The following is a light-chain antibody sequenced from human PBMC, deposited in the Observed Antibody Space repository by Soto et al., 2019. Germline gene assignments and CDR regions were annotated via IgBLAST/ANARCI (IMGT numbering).Light chain of an antibody. V-gene: IGKV1-5*03. CDR3: QQYSTEST. Sequence: DVVMTQSPSTLPTSLGDRVTINCRASQTVSNWLAWYQQKPGKAPKLLIYKASRLESGVPSRFSASGSGTAFTLTINRLQSDDFATYFCQQYSTESTFGQGTKLEIK. CDR1: QTVSNW. J-gene: IGKJ2*01. CDR2: KAS.